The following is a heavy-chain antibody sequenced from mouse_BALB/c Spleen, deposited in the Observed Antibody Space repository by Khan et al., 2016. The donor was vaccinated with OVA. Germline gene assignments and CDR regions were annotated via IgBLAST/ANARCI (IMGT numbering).Heavy chain of an antibody. Sequence: EVQLVESGPGLVKPSQSLSLTCTVTGYSITSDYAWNWIRQFPGNKLEWMGYINYSGNTRFNQSLKSRTSITRDTSKNQFFLQLNSVTTEDTATYYCARKNYYDYDTIPYWGQGTLVTVAA. CDR3: ARKNYYDYDTIPY. CDR1: GYSITSDYA. CDR2: INYSGNT. D-gene: IGHD2-4*01. V-gene: IGHV3-2*02. J-gene: IGHJ3*01.